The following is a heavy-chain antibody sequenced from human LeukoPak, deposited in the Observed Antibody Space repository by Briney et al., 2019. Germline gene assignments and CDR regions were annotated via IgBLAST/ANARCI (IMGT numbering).Heavy chain of an antibody. J-gene: IGHJ4*02. CDR1: GGSISSYY. CDR3: ARDRVAAAAIDY. D-gene: IGHD6-13*01. Sequence: SETLSLTCTVSGGSISSYYWSWIRQPAGKGLEWIGRIYTSGSTNYNPSLNSRVTMSVDTSKNQFSLKLSSVTAADTAVYYCARDRVAAAAIDYWGQGTLVTVSS. V-gene: IGHV4-4*07. CDR2: IYTSGST.